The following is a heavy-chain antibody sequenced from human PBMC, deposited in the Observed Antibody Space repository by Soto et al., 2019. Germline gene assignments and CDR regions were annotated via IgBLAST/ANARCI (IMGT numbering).Heavy chain of an antibody. V-gene: IGHV4-59*08. CDR3: ATHSLDSGYGSS. CDR1: GGSIGNLY. J-gene: IGHJ5*02. Sequence: SETLSLTCTVSGGSIGNLYLSWIRQPPGKGLEWIGYIYNSGARNYHPSLKSRVIMSVDTSRTRFTLGVTSVTAADSAVYYCATHSLDSGYGSSWGPGTLVTVSS. D-gene: IGHD5-12*01. CDR2: IYNSGAR.